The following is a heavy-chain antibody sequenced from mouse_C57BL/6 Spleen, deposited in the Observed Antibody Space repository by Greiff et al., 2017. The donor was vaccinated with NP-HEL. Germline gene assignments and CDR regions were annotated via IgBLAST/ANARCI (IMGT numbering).Heavy chain of an antibody. J-gene: IGHJ2*01. CDR3: ARRDYGSRYYFDY. CDR2: IDPSDSYT. CDR1: GYTFTSYW. D-gene: IGHD1-1*01. Sequence: VQLQQPGAELVRPGTSVKLSCKASGYTFTSYWMHWVKQRPGQGLEWIGVIDPSDSYTNYNQKFKGKATLTVDTSSSTAYMQLSSLTSEDSAVYYCARRDYGSRYYFDYWGQGTTLTVSS. V-gene: IGHV1-59*01.